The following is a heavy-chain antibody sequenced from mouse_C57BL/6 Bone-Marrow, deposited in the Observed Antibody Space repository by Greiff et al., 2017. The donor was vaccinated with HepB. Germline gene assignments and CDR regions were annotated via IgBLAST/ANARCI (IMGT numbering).Heavy chain of an antibody. D-gene: IGHD1-1*01. J-gene: IGHJ2*01. CDR1: GYAFSSYW. Sequence: QVQLKESGAELVKPGASVKISCKASGYAFSSYWMNWVKQRPGKGLEWIGLIYPGDGDTNYNGKFKGKATLTADKSSSTAYMQLSSLTSEDSAVYFCARAPSYYGSFDYWGQGTTLTVSS. CDR3: ARAPSYYGSFDY. CDR2: IYPGDGDT. V-gene: IGHV1-80*01.